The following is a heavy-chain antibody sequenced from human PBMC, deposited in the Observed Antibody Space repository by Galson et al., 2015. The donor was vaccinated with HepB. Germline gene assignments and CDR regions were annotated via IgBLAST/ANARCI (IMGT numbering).Heavy chain of an antibody. CDR1: GFTFSSYS. D-gene: IGHD6-6*01. J-gene: IGHJ6*02. Sequence: SLRLSCAASGFTFSSYSMNWVRQAPGKGLEWVSYISSSSSTIYYADSVKGRFTISRDNAKNSLYLQMNSLRDEDTAVYYCARDGYSSSAYYYYGMDVWGQGTMVTVSS. V-gene: IGHV3-48*02. CDR3: ARDGYSSSAYYYYGMDV. CDR2: ISSSSSTI.